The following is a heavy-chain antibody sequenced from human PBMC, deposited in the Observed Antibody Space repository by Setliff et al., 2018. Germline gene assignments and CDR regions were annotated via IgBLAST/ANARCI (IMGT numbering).Heavy chain of an antibody. CDR3: ARALGYCSRTSCYADAFDI. D-gene: IGHD2-2*01. CDR2: IYYSGST. Sequence: SETLSLTCTVPGGSISSGGYYWSWIRQHPGKGLEWIGYIYYSGSTYYNPSLKSRVTISVDTSKNQFSLKLSSVTAADTAVYYRARALGYCSRTSCYADAFDIWGQGTMVTVSS. J-gene: IGHJ3*02. CDR1: GGSISSGGYY. V-gene: IGHV4-31*03.